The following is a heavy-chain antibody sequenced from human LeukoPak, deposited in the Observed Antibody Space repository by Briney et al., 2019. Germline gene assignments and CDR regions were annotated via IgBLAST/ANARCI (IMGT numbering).Heavy chain of an antibody. Sequence: GGSLRLSCAASRFTFSNYNFYWVRQAPGKGLEWVSSISITSSYIYYAHSLKGRSTISRDNAKNSLYLQMNGLRAEDTAVYYCARAVGSGPVYYGMDVWGQGTTVTVSS. CDR3: ARAVGSGPVYYGMDV. CDR2: ISITSSYI. V-gene: IGHV3-21*01. J-gene: IGHJ6*02. CDR1: RFTFSNYN.